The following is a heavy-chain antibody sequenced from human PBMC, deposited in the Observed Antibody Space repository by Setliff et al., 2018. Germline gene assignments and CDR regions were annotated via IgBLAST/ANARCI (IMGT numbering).Heavy chain of an antibody. J-gene: IGHJ3*02. CDR3: ARDPLTTNRRRAFDI. D-gene: IGHD4-17*01. V-gene: IGHV4-38-2*02. Sequence: PSETLSLTCTVSGYSISSGHYWGWIRQSPGKGLDWIGSIFHTGAAYYNPSLESRFTISVDTSKNQFSLKLNSVTAADTAVYYCARDPLTTNRRRAFDIWGQGTMVTVSS. CDR2: IFHTGAA. CDR1: GYSISSGHY.